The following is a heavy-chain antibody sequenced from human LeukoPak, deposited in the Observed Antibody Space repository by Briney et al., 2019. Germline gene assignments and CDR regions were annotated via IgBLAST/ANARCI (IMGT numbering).Heavy chain of an antibody. J-gene: IGHJ4*02. CDR1: GFTFSSYC. CDR3: ARFPDSGNYLPFGH. CDR2: IKSDGTTT. V-gene: IGHV3-74*01. D-gene: IGHD1-26*01. Sequence: PGVPLRLFCTACGFTFSSYCMHCVRQAPGEGLVWVSRIKSDGTTTDYADSVKCRFTISRDNAKNTLYLQMNSLRAEDAAVYYCARFPDSGNYLPFGHWGQGTLVTVS.